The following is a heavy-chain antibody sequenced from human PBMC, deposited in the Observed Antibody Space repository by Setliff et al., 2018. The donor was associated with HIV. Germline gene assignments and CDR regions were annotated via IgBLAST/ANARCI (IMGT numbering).Heavy chain of an antibody. Sequence: SETLSLTCTVSGGSISSHYWSWIRQPPGKGLEWVGLIYYSGSSKNTPSLKSRVTISVDTPKNEFSLKLSSMTAADTAVYYCARGIAVAGPYFDYWGQGTLVTVSS. CDR1: GGSISSHY. J-gene: IGHJ4*02. V-gene: IGHV4-59*11. CDR3: ARGIAVAGPYFDY. D-gene: IGHD6-19*01. CDR2: IYYSGSS.